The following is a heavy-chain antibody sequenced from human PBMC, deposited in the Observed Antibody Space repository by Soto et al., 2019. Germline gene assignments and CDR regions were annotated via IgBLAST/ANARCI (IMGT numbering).Heavy chain of an antibody. CDR1: GGSISSYY. V-gene: IGHV4-59*01. CDR3: ARDLAVAGLDY. J-gene: IGHJ4*02. D-gene: IGHD6-19*01. Sequence: SETLSLTCTVSGGSISSYYWSWIRQPPGKGLEWIGYIYYSGSTNYNPSLKSRVTISVDTSKNQFSLKLSSVTAADTAVYYCARDLAVAGLDYWGQGTLVTVSS. CDR2: IYYSGST.